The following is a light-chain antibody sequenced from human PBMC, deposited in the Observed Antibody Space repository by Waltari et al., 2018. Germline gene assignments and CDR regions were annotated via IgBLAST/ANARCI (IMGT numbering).Light chain of an antibody. CDR1: SSDVGGYNY. Sequence: QSALTQPASVSGSPGQSITISCTGTSSDVGGYNYVSWYQHHPGKAPKLMIYEVINRPSGVSNRFSGSKSGNTASLTISGLQAEYEADYYCTSYTSSSTWVFGGGTKLTVL. V-gene: IGLV2-14*01. J-gene: IGLJ3*02. CDR2: EVI. CDR3: TSYTSSSTWV.